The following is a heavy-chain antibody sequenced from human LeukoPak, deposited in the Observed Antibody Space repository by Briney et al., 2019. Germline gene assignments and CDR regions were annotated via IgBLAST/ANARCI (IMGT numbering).Heavy chain of an antibody. CDR3: AKKWGVGTTTLDYFDY. CDR2: ISGSGGST. D-gene: IGHD1-26*01. Sequence: GGSLRLSCAASGFTFSNYAMSWVRQAPGKGLEWVSGISGSGGSTYYADSVKGRFTISRDNSKNTLYLQLNSLTDEDTAVYYCAKKWGVGTTTLDYFDYWGQGTLVTVSS. J-gene: IGHJ4*02. V-gene: IGHV3-23*01. CDR1: GFTFSNYA.